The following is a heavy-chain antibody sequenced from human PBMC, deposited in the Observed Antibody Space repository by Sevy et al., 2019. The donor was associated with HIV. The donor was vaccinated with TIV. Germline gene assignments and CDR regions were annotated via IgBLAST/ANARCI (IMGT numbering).Heavy chain of an antibody. CDR3: AKPRGSFYFDY. J-gene: IGHJ4*02. D-gene: IGHD3-16*01. CDR1: AFSFNTYA. CDR2: LSGSGDST. Sequence: GESLKIACAASAFSFNTYAMSWVRRAPGKGLEWVSTLSGSGDSTFYSDSVKGRFTISRDNSKNTLYLQMNSLRAEDTAVYYCAKPRGSFYFDYWGQGTLVTVSS. V-gene: IGHV3-23*01.